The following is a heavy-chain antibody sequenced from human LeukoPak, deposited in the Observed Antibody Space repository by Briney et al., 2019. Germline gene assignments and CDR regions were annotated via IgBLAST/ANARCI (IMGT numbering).Heavy chain of an antibody. CDR3: ARQNGNDFSSGRYFDY. D-gene: IGHD3-3*01. V-gene: IGHV4-39*01. J-gene: IGHJ4*02. Sequence: PSETLSLTCTVSGGSISSSSYYWGWIRQPPGKGLEWIGSIYFSGSTYYNPSLKSRVTISVDTSKNQFSLKLSSVTAADTAVYYCARQNGNDFSSGRYFDYWGQGTLVTVSS. CDR1: GGSISSSSYY. CDR2: IYFSGST.